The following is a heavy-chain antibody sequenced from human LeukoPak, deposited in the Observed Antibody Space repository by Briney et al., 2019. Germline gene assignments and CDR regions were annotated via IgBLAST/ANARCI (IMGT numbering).Heavy chain of an antibody. Sequence: GGSLRLSCAASGFTFSSYAMSWVRQAPGEGLEWVSAISGSGGSTYYADSVKGRFAISRDNSKNTLYLQMNSLRAEDTAVYYCAKGSTMVRGPWSYWGQGTLVTVSS. J-gene: IGHJ4*02. D-gene: IGHD3-10*01. CDR3: AKGSTMVRGPWSY. V-gene: IGHV3-23*01. CDR1: GFTFSSYA. CDR2: ISGSGGST.